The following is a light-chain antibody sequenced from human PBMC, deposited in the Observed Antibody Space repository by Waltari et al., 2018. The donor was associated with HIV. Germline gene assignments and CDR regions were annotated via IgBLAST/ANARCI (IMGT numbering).Light chain of an antibody. CDR3: AAWDDSLNGVV. CDR2: SKN. J-gene: IGLJ2*01. CDR1: SSNIGSNT. Sequence: QSVLTQPPSASGTPGQRVTIPCSGSSSNIGSNTVNWYQQLPGTAPKLLMYSKNQRPSGVPDRFSDSKSGTSASLAISGLQSEDEADYYCAAWDDSLNGVVFGGGTKLTVL. V-gene: IGLV1-44*01.